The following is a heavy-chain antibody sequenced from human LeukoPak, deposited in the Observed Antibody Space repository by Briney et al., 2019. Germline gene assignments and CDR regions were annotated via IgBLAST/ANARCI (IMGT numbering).Heavy chain of an antibody. J-gene: IGHJ4*02. D-gene: IGHD3-22*01. CDR2: IIPIFGTA. Sequence: GSSVKVSCKASGGTFSSYAISWVRQALGQGLEWMGGIIPIFGTANYAQKFQGRVTITADESTSTAYMELSSLRSEDTAVYYCARGTSMSVVVITREYCFDYWGQGTLVTVSS. V-gene: IGHV1-69*01. CDR3: ARGTSMSVVVITREYCFDY. CDR1: GGTFSSYA.